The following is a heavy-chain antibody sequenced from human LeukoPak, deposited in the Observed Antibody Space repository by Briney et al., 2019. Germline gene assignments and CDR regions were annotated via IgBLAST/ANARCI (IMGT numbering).Heavy chain of an antibody. CDR2: INPNSGGT. Sequence: ASVKVSCKASGYTFTGYYMHWVRQAPGQGLEWMGWINPNSGGTNYAQKFQGWVTMTRDTSISTAYMELSRLRSDDTAVYYCARGRIGSSWTEQIDYWGQGTLVTVSS. CDR1: GYTFTGYY. V-gene: IGHV1-2*04. CDR3: ARGRIGSSWTEQIDY. J-gene: IGHJ4*02. D-gene: IGHD6-13*01.